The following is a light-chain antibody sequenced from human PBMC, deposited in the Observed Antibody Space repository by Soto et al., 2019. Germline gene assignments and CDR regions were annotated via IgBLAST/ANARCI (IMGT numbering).Light chain of an antibody. CDR2: DVS. J-gene: IGLJ1*01. V-gene: IGLV2-11*01. Sequence: QSALTQPRSVSGSPGQSVTISCTGTSSDVDGYNYVSWYQQHPGKAHKLMNYDVSERPSGVPDRFSGSKSGNTASLTISGLQAEDEADYYCCSYAGSYTSYVFGTGTKVTVL. CDR3: CSYAGSYTSYV. CDR1: SSDVDGYNY.